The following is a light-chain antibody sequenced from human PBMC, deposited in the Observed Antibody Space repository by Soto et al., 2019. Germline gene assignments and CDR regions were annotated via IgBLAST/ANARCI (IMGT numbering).Light chain of an antibody. CDR1: SSDVGGYNS. Sequence: QSALTQPPSASGSPGQSVTISCTGTSSDVGGYNSVSWYQQHPGRAPKLMIYEVSKRPSGVPDRFSGSKSGNTASLTVSGHQDDDGGDYFCASHAGGATRVFGGGTQLTVL. J-gene: IGLJ3*02. CDR3: ASHAGGATRV. V-gene: IGLV2-8*01. CDR2: EVS.